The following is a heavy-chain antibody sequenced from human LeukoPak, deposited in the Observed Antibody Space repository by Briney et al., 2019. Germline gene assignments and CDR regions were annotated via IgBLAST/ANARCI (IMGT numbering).Heavy chain of an antibody. V-gene: IGHV1-2*02. CDR2: INPNSGGT. D-gene: IGHD2-2*02. CDR1: GYTFSGYY. J-gene: IGHJ4*02. CDR3: AIGGDSTTSCYRCFNY. Sequence: ASVKVSCKASGYTFSGYYMHCVRQAPGQRPEWMGWINPNSGGTNYAQKFQGRVTMTSDTSITTAYMELSRLRSDDTAMYYCAIGGDSTTSCYRCFNYWGQGTLVTVSS.